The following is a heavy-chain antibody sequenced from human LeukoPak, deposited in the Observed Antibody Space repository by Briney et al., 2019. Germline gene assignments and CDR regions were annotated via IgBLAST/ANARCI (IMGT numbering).Heavy chain of an antibody. J-gene: IGHJ4*02. V-gene: IGHV1-2*02. CDR3: ARLADCSSSSCRSFDY. D-gene: IGHD2-2*01. Sequence: ASVKVSCKASGYPFTGYYLHWVRQAPGQGLEWMGWINPNSGFTNYAQKFQGRVTMTRDTSISTAYMELSRLRSDDTAVYYCARLADCSSSSCRSFDYWGQGTLVAVSS. CDR1: GYPFTGYY. CDR2: INPNSGFT.